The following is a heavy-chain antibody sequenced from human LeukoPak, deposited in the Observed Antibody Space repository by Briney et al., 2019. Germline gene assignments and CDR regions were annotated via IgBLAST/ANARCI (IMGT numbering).Heavy chain of an antibody. Sequence: ASVKVSCKASGYTFTSYGISWVRQAPGQGLEWMGWISAYNGNTNYAQKLQGRVTMTTDTSTSTAYMELRSLRSDDTAVYYCARAFYQLLFNYYYYYMDVWGKGTTVTVSS. CDR2: ISAYNGNT. CDR1: GYTFTSYG. J-gene: IGHJ6*03. D-gene: IGHD2-2*01. V-gene: IGHV1-18*01. CDR3: ARAFYQLLFNYYYYYMDV.